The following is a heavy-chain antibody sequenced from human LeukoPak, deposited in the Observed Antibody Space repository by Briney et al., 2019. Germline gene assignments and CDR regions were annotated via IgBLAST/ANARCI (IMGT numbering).Heavy chain of an antibody. J-gene: IGHJ4*02. Sequence: PGGSLRLSCAASGFTFSSYSMNWVRQAPGKGLEWVSSISSSSSYIYYADSVKGRFTISRDNAKNSLYLQMNSLRAEDTAVCYCARHSKGYYYDSSLDYWGQGTLVTVSS. V-gene: IGHV3-21*01. CDR2: ISSSSSYI. CDR1: GFTFSSYS. CDR3: ARHSKGYYYDSSLDY. D-gene: IGHD3-22*01.